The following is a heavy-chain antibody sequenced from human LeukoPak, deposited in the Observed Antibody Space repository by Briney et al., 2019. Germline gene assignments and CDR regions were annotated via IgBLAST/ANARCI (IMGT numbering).Heavy chain of an antibody. D-gene: IGHD3-22*01. CDR3: ARWYYYETSGLYYGSFDN. J-gene: IGHJ5*02. V-gene: IGHV3-33*01. CDR1: V. CDR2: IRYDGSDK. Sequence: VMHWVRQAPGKGLEWVAFIRYDGSDKYYADSVKGRFTISRDNSKNTLYLHMNSLRAEDTAVYYCARWYYYETSGLYYGSFDNWGQGTLVTVSS.